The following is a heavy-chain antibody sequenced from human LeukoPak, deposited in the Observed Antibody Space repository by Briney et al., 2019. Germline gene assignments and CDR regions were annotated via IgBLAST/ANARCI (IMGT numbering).Heavy chain of an antibody. J-gene: IGHJ4*02. V-gene: IGHV4-34*01. CDR1: GGSFSGYY. CDR2: INHSGST. CDR3: AREALLWFGESARRFDY. Sequence: SETLSLTCAVYGGSFSGYYWSWIRQPPGKGLQWIGEINHSGSTNYNPSLKSRVTISVDTSKNQFSLKLSSVTAADTAVYYCAREALLWFGESARRFDYWGQGTLVTVSS. D-gene: IGHD3-10*01.